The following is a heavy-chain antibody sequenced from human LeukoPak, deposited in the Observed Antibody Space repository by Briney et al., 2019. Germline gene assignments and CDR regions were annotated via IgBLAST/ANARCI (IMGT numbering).Heavy chain of an antibody. CDR1: GFTFSSYG. Sequence: GGSLRLSCAASGFTFSSYGMHWVRQAPGKGLEWVAVIWYDGSNKYYADSVKGRFTISRDNSKNTLYLQMNSLRAEDTAVYYCAKDFRDYYDSSGYYFDYWGQGTLVTVSS. V-gene: IGHV3-33*06. CDR3: AKDFRDYYDSSGYYFDY. J-gene: IGHJ4*02. D-gene: IGHD3-22*01. CDR2: IWYDGSNK.